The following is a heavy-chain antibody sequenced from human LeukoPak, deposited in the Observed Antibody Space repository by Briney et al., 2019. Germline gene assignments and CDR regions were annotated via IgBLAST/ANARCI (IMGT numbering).Heavy chain of an antibody. CDR3: ARAAFYYETSGYKTVCYFDY. Sequence: SETLSLTCTVSGGSVSSGSYYRSWIRQPPGKGLEWIGNIYYSGSTNYNPSLKSRVTISVDTSKNQFSLKLSSVTAADTAVYYCARAAFYYETSGYKTVCYFDYWGQGTLVTVSS. CDR2: IYYSGST. CDR1: GGSVSSGSYY. J-gene: IGHJ4*02. V-gene: IGHV4-61*01. D-gene: IGHD3-22*01.